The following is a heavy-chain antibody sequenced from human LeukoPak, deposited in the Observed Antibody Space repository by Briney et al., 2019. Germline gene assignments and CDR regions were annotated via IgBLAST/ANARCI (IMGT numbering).Heavy chain of an antibody. Sequence: SETLSLTCSVSGYSISNDYYWGWIRQSPEKGLEWLGSISHSGSTNYNPSLRSRVTIPRDMPKNQFSLDLNSVTAADTAVYYCAGISTGSFFRHWGQGTLVTVSS. CDR1: GYSISNDYY. CDR2: ISHSGST. V-gene: IGHV4-38-2*02. D-gene: IGHD4-17*01. CDR3: AGISTGSFFRH. J-gene: IGHJ1*01.